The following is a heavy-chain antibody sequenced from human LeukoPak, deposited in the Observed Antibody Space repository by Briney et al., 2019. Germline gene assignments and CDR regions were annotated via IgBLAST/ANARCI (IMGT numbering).Heavy chain of an antibody. V-gene: IGHV3-23*01. CDR2: ISGSGVST. CDR3: ARDLGQYYDTSDNWFDP. Sequence: PGGSLRLSCAASGFTFSSYAMNWVRQAPGKGLEWVSGISGSGVSTYYADSVKGRFTISRDNPKGTVYLQMNSLRAEDTAVYYCARDLGQYYDTSDNWFDPWGQGTLVTVSS. CDR1: GFTFSSYA. D-gene: IGHD3-22*01. J-gene: IGHJ5*02.